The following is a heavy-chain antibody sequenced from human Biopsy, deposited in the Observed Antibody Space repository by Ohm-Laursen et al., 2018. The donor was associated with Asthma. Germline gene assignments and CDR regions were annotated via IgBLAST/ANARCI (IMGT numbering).Heavy chain of an antibody. CDR2: IMTVFGTT. CDR1: GGMFGNYA. V-gene: IGHV1-69*01. D-gene: IGHD6-19*01. J-gene: IGHJ6*02. CDR3: ARCQVGYSSGWSLLLKKIYYSGMDV. Sequence: SSVKVSCKASGGMFGNYAISWVRQAPGQGLEWLGGIMTVFGTTNYAQKFQGRVTITADESTSTAYMEVTSLRSEDTAIYYCARCQVGYSSGWSLLLKKIYYSGMDVWGQGTVVTVSS.